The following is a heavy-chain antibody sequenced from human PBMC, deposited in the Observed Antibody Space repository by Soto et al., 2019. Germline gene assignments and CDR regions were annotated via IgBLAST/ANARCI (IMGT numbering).Heavy chain of an antibody. V-gene: IGHV1-3*01. Sequence: QVQLVQSGAEVKKPGASVKVSCKASGYTFTSSAMHWVRRAPGQRLEGMGWINAGSGDTKYSQKLQGRVTITRDTSASTAYMELSSLRSEDTAVYYCARGWNYYVDYWGQGTLVTVSS. J-gene: IGHJ4*02. D-gene: IGHD1-7*01. CDR3: ARGWNYYVDY. CDR1: GYTFTSSA. CDR2: INAGSGDT.